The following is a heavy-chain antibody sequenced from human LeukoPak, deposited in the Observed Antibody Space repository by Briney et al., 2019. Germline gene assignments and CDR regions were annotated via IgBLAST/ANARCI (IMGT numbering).Heavy chain of an antibody. D-gene: IGHD2-8*02. CDR1: GGTFSSYA. CDR3: ARGLTPGGPLFDY. J-gene: IGHJ4*02. Sequence: SVKVSCKASGGTFSSYAISWVRQAPGQGLEWMGRIIPILGMANYAQKFQGRVTITADKSTSTAYMELSSLRSEDTAVYYCARGLTPGGPLFDYWGQGTLVTVSS. CDR2: IIPILGMA. V-gene: IGHV1-69*04.